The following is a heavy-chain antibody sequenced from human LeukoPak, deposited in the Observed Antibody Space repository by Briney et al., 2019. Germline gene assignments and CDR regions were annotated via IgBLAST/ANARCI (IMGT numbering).Heavy chain of an antibody. Sequence: GASAKVSCKASGYTFTGYYMHWVRQAPGQGLEWMGWMNPNSGNTDYAWKFQGRLTMTRNTSISTAYMELSSLRSEDTAVYYCARYFVVRGSYGASDYYYGMDVWGQGTTVTVSS. D-gene: IGHD1-26*01. CDR2: MNPNSGNT. CDR3: ARYFVVRGSYGASDYYYGMDV. J-gene: IGHJ6*02. V-gene: IGHV1-8*02. CDR1: GYTFTGYY.